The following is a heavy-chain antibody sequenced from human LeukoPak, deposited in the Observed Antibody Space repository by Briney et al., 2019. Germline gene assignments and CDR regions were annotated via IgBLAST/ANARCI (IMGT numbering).Heavy chain of an antibody. D-gene: IGHD3-3*01. J-gene: IGHJ6*03. CDR2: MNPNSGNT. CDR1: GYTFASYD. V-gene: IGHV1-8*01. CDR3: ARAPPWRYDFWSGYNYYHYYMDV. Sequence: ASVKVSCKASGYTFASYDINWVRQATGQGLEWMGWMNPNSGNTGYAQKFQGRVTMTMNTSISTAYMELSSLRSEDTAVYYCARAPPWRYDFWSGYNYYHYYMDVWGKGTTVTVSS.